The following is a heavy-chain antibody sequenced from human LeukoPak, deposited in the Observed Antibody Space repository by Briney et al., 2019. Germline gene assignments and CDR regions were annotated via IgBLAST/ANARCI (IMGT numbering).Heavy chain of an antibody. J-gene: IGHJ6*03. Sequence: GGSQRLSCAASGFTFSSYSMNWVRQAPGKGLEWVSGINWNGGSTVYADSVKGRFTVSRDNAKNSLYLQMNSLRAEDTALYHCARRYSNPPSLYYYYYMDVWGKGTTVTVSS. CDR1: GFTFSSYS. CDR2: INWNGGST. D-gene: IGHD4-11*01. V-gene: IGHV3-20*01. CDR3: ARRYSNPPSLYYYYYMDV.